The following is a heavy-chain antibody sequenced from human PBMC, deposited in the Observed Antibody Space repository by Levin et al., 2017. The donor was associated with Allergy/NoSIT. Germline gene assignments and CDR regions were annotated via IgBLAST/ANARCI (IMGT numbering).Heavy chain of an antibody. V-gene: IGHV3-64D*06. CDR2: ISTDGRGT. CDR3: ARYGSGSSYDY. Sequence: GGSLRLSCSASGFTFTTYAMHWVRQAPGKGLEYVSAISTDGRGTYYADSVKGRFTISRDNSKNTMYLQMSSLRTEDTAMYYCARYGSGSSYDYWGQGTLVTVSS. J-gene: IGHJ4*02. D-gene: IGHD3-10*01. CDR1: GFTFTTYA.